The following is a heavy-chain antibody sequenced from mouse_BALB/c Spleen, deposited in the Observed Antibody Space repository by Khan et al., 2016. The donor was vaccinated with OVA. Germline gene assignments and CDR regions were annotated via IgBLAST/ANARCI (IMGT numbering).Heavy chain of an antibody. CDR3: SRGVLIGTRYFDV. Sequence: QVQLQQSGAELMKPGASVKISCKATGYTFSSYWIEWVKQRPGHGLEWIGEILPGRGSTNYNEKFKGKATLTADTSSNTAYMQLRSLTSEDSAVYYCSRGVLIGTRYFDVWGAGTTVTVSS. V-gene: IGHV1-9*01. D-gene: IGHD4-1*01. CDR1: GYTFSSYW. CDR2: ILPGRGST. J-gene: IGHJ1*01.